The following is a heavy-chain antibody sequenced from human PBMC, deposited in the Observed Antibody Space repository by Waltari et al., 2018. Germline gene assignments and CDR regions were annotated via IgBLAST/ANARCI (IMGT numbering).Heavy chain of an antibody. D-gene: IGHD3-10*01. J-gene: IGHJ5*02. V-gene: IGHV4-39*07. CDR1: GGSISSSSYY. CDR2: IYYSGST. Sequence: QLQLQESGPGLVKPSETLSLTCTVSGGSISSSSYYWGWIRQPPGKGLEWIGSIYYSGSTYYNQALKSRVTISVDTAKNQFSLKLSSVTAADTAVYYCARVDRVLWFRELLYNWFDPWGQGTLVTVSS. CDR3: ARVDRVLWFRELLYNWFDP.